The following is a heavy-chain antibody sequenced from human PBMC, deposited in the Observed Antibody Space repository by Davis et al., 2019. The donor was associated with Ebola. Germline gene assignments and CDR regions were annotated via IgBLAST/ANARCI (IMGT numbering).Heavy chain of an antibody. D-gene: IGHD5-12*01. J-gene: IGHJ4*02. CDR2: TYYSSKWYN. V-gene: IGHV6-1*01. CDR3: ARGWLRSGLDY. CDR1: GDSVSASTA. Sequence: PSETLSLTCAISGDSVSASTAWNWIRQSPSRGLEWLGRTYYSSKWYNDYAVSVKSRITVNPDTSKNQFSLQLDSVTPEDTAVYYCARGWLRSGLDYWGQGILVTVSS.